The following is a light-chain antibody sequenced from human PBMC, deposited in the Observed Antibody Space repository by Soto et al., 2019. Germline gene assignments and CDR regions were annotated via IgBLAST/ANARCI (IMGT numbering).Light chain of an antibody. V-gene: IGKV1-5*01. CDR3: QQYNSYTGT. J-gene: IGKJ1*01. Sequence: DIQMTQSPSTLSASVGDRVTITCRASQSISSRLAWYQQKPGKAPKLLIYDASSLASGVPSRFSGSGSGTEFTLTISSLQPDDFASYYCQQYNSYTGTFGQGTKVEIK. CDR1: QSISSR. CDR2: DAS.